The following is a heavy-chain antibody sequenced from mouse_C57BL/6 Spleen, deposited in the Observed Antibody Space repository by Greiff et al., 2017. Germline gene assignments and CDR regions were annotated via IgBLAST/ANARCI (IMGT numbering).Heavy chain of an antibody. Sequence: QVQLQQSGAELARPGASVKISCKASGYTFTSYTMHWVKQRPGQGLEWIGYINPSSGYTKYNQKFKDKATLTADKSSSTAYMQLSSLTSEDSAVYYCAQDLNFDYWGQGTTLTVSS. V-gene: IGHV1-4*01. CDR2: INPSSGYT. CDR3: AQDLNFDY. CDR1: GYTFTSYT. J-gene: IGHJ2*01.